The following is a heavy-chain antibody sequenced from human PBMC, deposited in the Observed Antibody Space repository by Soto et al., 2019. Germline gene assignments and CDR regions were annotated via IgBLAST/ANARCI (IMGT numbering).Heavy chain of an antibody. CDR1: GFTLSSNA. V-gene: IGHV3-30*18. CDR3: VKDHSRGVSKLFNYFES. D-gene: IGHD3-10*01. CDR2: ISYDGSNK. J-gene: IGHJ4*02. Sequence: QVQLVESGGGVVQPGRSLRLSCAASGFTLSSNAMHWVRQAPGKGLEWVAVISYDGSNKYYADSVKGRFTISRDNSKSTQFLQMDSLRAEHTAVYYSVKDHSRGVSKLFNYFESWGQGALVTVSS.